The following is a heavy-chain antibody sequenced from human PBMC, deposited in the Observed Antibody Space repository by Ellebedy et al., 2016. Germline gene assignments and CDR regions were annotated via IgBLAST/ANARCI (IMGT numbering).Heavy chain of an antibody. J-gene: IGHJ4*02. CDR1: GFTFSSYA. Sequence: GESLKISXAASGFTFSSYAMHWVRQAPGKGLEWVAVISYDGSNEYYADSVKGRFTISRDNSKNTLYLQMNSLRAEDTAVYYCARDREIQFWNLGGIDYWGQGTLVTVSS. V-gene: IGHV3-30-3*01. D-gene: IGHD3-3*01. CDR3: ARDREIQFWNLGGIDY. CDR2: ISYDGSNE.